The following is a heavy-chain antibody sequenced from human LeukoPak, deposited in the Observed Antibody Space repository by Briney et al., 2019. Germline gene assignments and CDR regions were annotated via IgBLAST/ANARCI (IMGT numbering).Heavy chain of an antibody. CDR3: ARGDKQLWNLYDY. CDR2: INWNGGST. Sequence: PEGSLRLSCAASGFTFDDYGMSWVRQAPGKGLEWVSDINWNGGSTGYADSVKGRFTISRDNAKNSLYLQMNSLRAEDTALYHCARGDKQLWNLYDYWGQGTLVTVSS. D-gene: IGHD5-18*01. CDR1: GFTFDDYG. V-gene: IGHV3-20*01. J-gene: IGHJ4*02.